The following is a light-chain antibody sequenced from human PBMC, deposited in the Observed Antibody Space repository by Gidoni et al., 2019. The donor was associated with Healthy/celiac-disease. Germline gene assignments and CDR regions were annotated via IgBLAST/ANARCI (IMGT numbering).Light chain of an antibody. CDR2: KDI. Sequence: SLLTQPPPVSVSPGQTARITCPGDALPKQYAYWYQQKPGPAPVLVIYKDIERRSGIPERFSGSSSGRTVTLTISGVQAEDEADYYCQSADSSGTYPYVFGTGTKVTVL. CDR1: ALPKQY. V-gene: IGLV3-25*03. CDR3: QSADSSGTYPYV. J-gene: IGLJ1*01.